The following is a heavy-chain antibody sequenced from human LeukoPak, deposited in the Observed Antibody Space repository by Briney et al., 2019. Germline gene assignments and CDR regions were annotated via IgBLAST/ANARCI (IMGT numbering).Heavy chain of an antibody. CDR3: AKAYHYGAGSSFDY. CDR2: ISARGDNT. D-gene: IGHD3-10*01. V-gene: IGHV3-23*01. Sequence: GGSLRLSCAASGFPFTNYAMSWVRQAPGKGLEWVSAISARGDNTYYADSVKGRFSISRDNSQNTQYLQMNSLRAEDTAIYYCAKAYHYGAGSSFDYWGQGILVTVSS. J-gene: IGHJ4*02. CDR1: GFPFTNYA.